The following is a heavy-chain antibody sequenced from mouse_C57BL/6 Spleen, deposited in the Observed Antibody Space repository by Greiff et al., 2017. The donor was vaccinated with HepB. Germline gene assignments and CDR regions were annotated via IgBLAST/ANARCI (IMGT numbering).Heavy chain of an antibody. CDR1: GYTFTSYW. CDR3: ARNYGSSFLFAY. J-gene: IGHJ3*01. V-gene: IGHV1-64*01. CDR2: IHPNSGST. D-gene: IGHD1-1*01. Sequence: VQLQQPGAELVKPGASVKLSCKASGYTFTSYWMHWVKQRPGQGLEWIGMIHPNSGSTNYNEKFKSKATLTVDKSSSTAYMQLSSLTSEDSAVYYCARNYGSSFLFAYWGQGTLVTVSA.